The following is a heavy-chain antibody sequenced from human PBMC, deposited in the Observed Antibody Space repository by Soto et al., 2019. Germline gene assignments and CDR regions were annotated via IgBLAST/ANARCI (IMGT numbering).Heavy chain of an antibody. Sequence: GGSLRLSCAASGFTFSSYSMNWVRQAPGKXLEWVSYISSSSSTIYYADSVKGRFTISRDNAKNSLYLQMNSLRDEDTAVYYCARGGGNWNYYYYYGMDVWDQGTTVTVSS. CDR3: ARGGGNWNYYYYYGMDV. CDR2: ISSSSSTI. V-gene: IGHV3-48*02. D-gene: IGHD1-1*01. CDR1: GFTFSSYS. J-gene: IGHJ6*02.